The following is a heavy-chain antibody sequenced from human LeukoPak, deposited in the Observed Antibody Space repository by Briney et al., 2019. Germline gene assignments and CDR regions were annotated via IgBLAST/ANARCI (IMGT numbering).Heavy chain of an antibody. Sequence: SQTLSLTCAISGDSVSSNSATWNWIRQSPSRGLEWLGRTYYRSKWYNDYAVSVKGRVTINPDTSKNQFSLQLNSVTPEDTAVYYCARRTGDYNYLDYWGQGTLVTVSS. CDR1: GDSVSSNSAT. D-gene: IGHD4-17*01. J-gene: IGHJ4*02. CDR2: TYYRSKWYN. V-gene: IGHV6-1*01. CDR3: ARRTGDYNYLDY.